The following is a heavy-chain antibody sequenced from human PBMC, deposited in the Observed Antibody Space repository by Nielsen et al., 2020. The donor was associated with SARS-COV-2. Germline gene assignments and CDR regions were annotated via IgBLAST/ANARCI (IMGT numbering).Heavy chain of an antibody. D-gene: IGHD4-11*01. CDR1: GLIFSSSG. Sequence: GGSLRLSCAASGLIFSSSGLVWVRQPPGKGLEGLPNINEDGSVVNYVDSVKGRFTISRDNAGKSLYLQMNSLRAEDTAVYYCARDAAYSRFDYWGQGTLVTVSS. CDR3: ARDAAYSRFDY. J-gene: IGHJ4*02. V-gene: IGHV3-7*03. CDR2: INEDGSVV.